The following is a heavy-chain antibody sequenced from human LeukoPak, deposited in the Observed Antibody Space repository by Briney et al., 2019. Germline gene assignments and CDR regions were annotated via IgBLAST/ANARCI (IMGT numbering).Heavy chain of an antibody. V-gene: IGHV1-2*02. D-gene: IGHD2-2*01. J-gene: IGHJ5*02. CDR3: ARSRIRIVVVPAAVNWFDP. Sequence: ASVKVSCKASGYTFTGYYMHWVRQAPGQGLEWMGWINPSSGGTNYAQKFQGRVTMTRDTSISTAYMELSRLRSDDTAVYYCARSRIRIVVVPAAVNWFDPWGQGTLVTVSS. CDR2: INPSSGGT. CDR1: GYTFTGYY.